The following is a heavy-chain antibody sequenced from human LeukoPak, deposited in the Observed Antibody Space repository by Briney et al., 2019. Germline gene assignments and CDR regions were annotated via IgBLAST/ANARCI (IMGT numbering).Heavy chain of an antibody. Sequence: PGRSLRLSCAASGFTFSSYDMHWVRQAPGKGLEWVTVISYDGSNKYYADSVEGRFTISRDNSKNTLYLQMNSLRAEDTAVYYCARDGYCSGGSCYSTGWFDPWGQGTLVTVSS. D-gene: IGHD2-15*01. J-gene: IGHJ5*02. V-gene: IGHV3-30*03. CDR3: ARDGYCSGGSCYSTGWFDP. CDR2: ISYDGSNK. CDR1: GFTFSSYD.